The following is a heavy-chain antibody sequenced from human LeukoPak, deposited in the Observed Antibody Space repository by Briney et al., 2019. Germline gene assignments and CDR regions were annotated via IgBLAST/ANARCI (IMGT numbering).Heavy chain of an antibody. CDR3: ARDYDFGY. Sequence: GGSLRLSCAASGFTFSSHGMHWVRQAPGKGLEWVAVISYDGSNKYYADSVKGRFTISRDNSKNTLYLQMNSLRAEDTAVYYCARDYDFGYWGQGTLVTVSS. D-gene: IGHD5-12*01. V-gene: IGHV3-30*03. J-gene: IGHJ4*02. CDR2: ISYDGSNK. CDR1: GFTFSSHG.